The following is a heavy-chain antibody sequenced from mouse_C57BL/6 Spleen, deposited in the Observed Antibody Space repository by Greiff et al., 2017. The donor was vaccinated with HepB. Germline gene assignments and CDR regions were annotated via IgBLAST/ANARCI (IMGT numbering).Heavy chain of an antibody. Sequence: QVQLQQPGAELVKPGASVKLSCKASGYTFTSYWTHWVKQRPGQGLEWIGMIHPNSGSTNYNEKFKSKATLTVDKSSSTAYMQLSSLTSEDSAVYYCARRDGSSYLWYFDVWGTGTTVTVSS. D-gene: IGHD1-1*01. V-gene: IGHV1-64*01. CDR2: IHPNSGST. CDR1: GYTFTSYW. CDR3: ARRDGSSYLWYFDV. J-gene: IGHJ1*03.